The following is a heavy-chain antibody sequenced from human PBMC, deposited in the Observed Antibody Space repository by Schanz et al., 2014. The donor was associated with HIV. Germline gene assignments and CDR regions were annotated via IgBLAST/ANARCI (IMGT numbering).Heavy chain of an antibody. D-gene: IGHD3-3*01. CDR3: ARDWMHYDFWGGMDV. Sequence: QVHLVESGGGVVQPGTSLRLSCAASGFTFSNYAIHWVRQAPGKGLEGVTLIWNDGTSKYYADSVKGRFTISRDASKNALYLQMNSLRAEDTAVYYCARDWMHYDFWGGMDVWGQGTTVTVSS. J-gene: IGHJ6*02. CDR1: GFTFSNYA. CDR2: IWNDGTSK. V-gene: IGHV3-33*01.